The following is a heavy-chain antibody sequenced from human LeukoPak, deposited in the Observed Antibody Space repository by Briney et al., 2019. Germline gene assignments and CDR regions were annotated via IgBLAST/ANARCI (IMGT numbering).Heavy chain of an antibody. J-gene: IGHJ6*03. CDR3: KVVPAAIDYYYYYMDV. Sequence: SETLSLTCTVSDYSISSGDYYWGWIRQPPGKGLEWIGSIFHSGSTYYNPSLKSRVTISVDTSKNQFSLRLSSVTAADTAVYYCKVVPAAIDYYYYYMDVWGKGTTVTVSS. D-gene: IGHD2-2*02. CDR2: IFHSGST. V-gene: IGHV4-38-2*02. CDR1: DYSISSGDYY.